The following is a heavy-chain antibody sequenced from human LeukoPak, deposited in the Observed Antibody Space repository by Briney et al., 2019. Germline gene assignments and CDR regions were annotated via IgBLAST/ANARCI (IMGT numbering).Heavy chain of an antibody. CDR3: TRHEVYYDSSGYTPRPFDC. D-gene: IGHD3-22*01. V-gene: IGHV3-73*01. J-gene: IGHJ4*02. Sequence: GGSLRLSCAASGFTFSGSAMHWVRQASGKGLEWVGRIRSKANSYATAYAASVKGRFTISRDDSKNTAYLQMNSLKTEDTAVYYCTRHEVYYDSSGYTPRPFDCWGQGTLVTVSS. CDR2: IRSKANSYAT. CDR1: GFTFSGSA.